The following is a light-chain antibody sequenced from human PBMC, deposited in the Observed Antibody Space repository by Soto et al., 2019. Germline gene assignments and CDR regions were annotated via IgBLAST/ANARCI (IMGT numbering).Light chain of an antibody. Sequence: EIVLTQSPATLSLSPGERATLSCRASHSVPNDSLAWYQQKPGQPPRLIIDDAVDRATGVPDRFIGSGSGTDFTLTISRLEPEDVAVYYCHRCAHSPLTFGQGTKVEIK. CDR1: HSVPNDS. CDR2: DAV. J-gene: IGKJ1*01. V-gene: IGKV3-20*01. CDR3: HRCAHSPLT.